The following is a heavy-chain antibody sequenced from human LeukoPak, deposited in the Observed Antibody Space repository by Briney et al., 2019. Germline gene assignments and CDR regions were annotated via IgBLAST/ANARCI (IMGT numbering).Heavy chain of an antibody. Sequence: GSLRLSCAASGFTFSGYAMNWVRQAPGKGLEWIGNIYYTGIPYYNQSLKSRVTISVDTSKNQLSLRLSSVTAADTAVYYCARSGGRYHYFDYWGQGTLVTVSS. D-gene: IGHD1-26*01. V-gene: IGHV4-38-2*01. J-gene: IGHJ4*02. CDR2: IYYTGIP. CDR3: ARSGGRYHYFDY. CDR1: GFTFSGYA.